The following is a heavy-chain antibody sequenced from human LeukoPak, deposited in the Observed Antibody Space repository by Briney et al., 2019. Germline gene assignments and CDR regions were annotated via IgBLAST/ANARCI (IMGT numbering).Heavy chain of an antibody. Sequence: GGSLRLSCAASGFTFSDYYMSWIRQAPGKGLKWVSYISSSGSTIYYADSVKGRFTISRDNAKNSLYLQMNSLRAEDTAVYYCARDAIGCSSTSCYKGAWFDPWGQGTLVTVSS. J-gene: IGHJ5*02. V-gene: IGHV3-11*04. D-gene: IGHD2-2*01. CDR3: ARDAIGCSSTSCYKGAWFDP. CDR2: ISSSGSTI. CDR1: GFTFSDYY.